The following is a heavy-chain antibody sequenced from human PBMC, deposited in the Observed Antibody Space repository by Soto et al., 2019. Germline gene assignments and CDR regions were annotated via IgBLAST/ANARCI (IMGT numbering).Heavy chain of an antibody. J-gene: IGHJ4*02. Sequence: QVQLQESGPGLVKPSETLSLTCTVSGGSVSSGSYYWSWIRQPPGKGLEWIGYIYYSGSTNYNPSLKSRVTISVDTSKNQFSLKLSSVTAADTAVYYCARSVSIGGSYKKGVFDYWGQGTLVTVSS. V-gene: IGHV4-61*01. CDR3: ARSVSIGGSYKKGVFDY. D-gene: IGHD1-26*01. CDR2: IYYSGST. CDR1: GGSVSSGSYY.